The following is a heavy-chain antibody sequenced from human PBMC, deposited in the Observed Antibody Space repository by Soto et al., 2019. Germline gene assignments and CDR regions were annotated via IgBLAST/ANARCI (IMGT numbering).Heavy chain of an antibody. CDR3: ARDQGVAAAGITWFDP. CDR2: IHSSGST. CDR1: GASVNSYQ. Sequence: XTLSLPCTVSGASVNSYQWSWIRQPAGKGLEWIGHIHSSGSTNYNPSLKSRVTMSVDTSKNQFSLRLMSLTAAETAVYYCARDQGVAAAGITWFDPWGQGSLGTVS. V-gene: IGHV4-4*07. D-gene: IGHD6-13*01. J-gene: IGHJ5*02.